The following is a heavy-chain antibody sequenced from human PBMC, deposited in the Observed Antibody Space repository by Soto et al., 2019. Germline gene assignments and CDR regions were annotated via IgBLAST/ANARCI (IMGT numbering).Heavy chain of an antibody. J-gene: IGHJ4*02. D-gene: IGHD5-18*01. V-gene: IGHV1-69*01. CDR3: ARAIGYSYGLYFDY. CDR2: ISPVSDTP. Sequence: QVQLVQSGAEVKKPGSSVKVSCKASEGTFSSFVISWVRQAPGQGPEWMGEISPVSDTPNYAQKFQGRVTITADESTSTAYMELRSLRPEDTAVYYCARAIGYSYGLYFDYWGQGTLVTVSS. CDR1: EGTFSSFV.